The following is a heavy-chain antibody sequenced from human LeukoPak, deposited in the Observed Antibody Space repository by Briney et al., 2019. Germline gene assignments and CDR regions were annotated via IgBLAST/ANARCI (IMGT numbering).Heavy chain of an antibody. D-gene: IGHD3-10*01. Sequence: GASVKVSCKASGYTFTSYDINWVRQATGQGLEWMGWMNPNSGNTGYAQKFQGRVTMTRNTSISTAYVELSSLRSEDTAVYYCARGMNYYGSGSYSGWGQGTLVTVSS. CDR1: GYTFTSYD. J-gene: IGHJ4*02. CDR2: MNPNSGNT. V-gene: IGHV1-8*01. CDR3: ARGMNYYGSGSYSG.